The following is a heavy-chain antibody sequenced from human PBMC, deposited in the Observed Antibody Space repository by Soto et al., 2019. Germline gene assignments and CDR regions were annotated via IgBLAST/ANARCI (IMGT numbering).Heavy chain of an antibody. J-gene: IGHJ4*02. CDR2: IYHSGST. CDR1: GGSISSGGYY. Sequence: QVQLQESGPGLVKPSQTLSLSCTVSGGSISSGGYYWTWIRHHPGKGLEWIGYIYHSGSTFYNPSLKSRVTMSVDTSKNQFSLKLRSVTAADTVVYYCARIKGGAAGNFDYWGQGTLVTVSS. D-gene: IGHD6-13*01. V-gene: IGHV4-31*03. CDR3: ARIKGGAAGNFDY.